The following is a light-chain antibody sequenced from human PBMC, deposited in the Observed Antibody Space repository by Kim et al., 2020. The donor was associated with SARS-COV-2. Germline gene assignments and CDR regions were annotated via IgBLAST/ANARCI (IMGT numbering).Light chain of an antibody. Sequence: EPASISCRSSQSLLHSNGFDYLDWYLQKPGQSPQLLIALGSIRASGVPDRFSGSGSGTDFTLKISRVEAEDIGIYYCMQPLQTPWTFGQGTKVDIK. V-gene: IGKV2-28*01. CDR3: MQPLQTPWT. J-gene: IGKJ1*01. CDR1: QSLLHSNGFDY. CDR2: LGS.